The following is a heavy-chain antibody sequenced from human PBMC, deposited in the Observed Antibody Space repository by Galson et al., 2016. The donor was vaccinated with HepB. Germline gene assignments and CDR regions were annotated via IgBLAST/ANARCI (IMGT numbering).Heavy chain of an antibody. CDR1: GFSFSNYA. V-gene: IGHV3-23*01. CDR2: IRGSGGSP. CDR3: ARDGGIPGAACDI. D-gene: IGHD3-16*01. Sequence: SLRLSCAASGFSFSNYAISWVRQTPGKGLEWVSDIRGSGGSPYYADSVLGRFTITRDNSKNTLNLQMNSLRDEDTAMYYCARDGGIPGAACDIWGQGTMVTVAS. J-gene: IGHJ3*02.